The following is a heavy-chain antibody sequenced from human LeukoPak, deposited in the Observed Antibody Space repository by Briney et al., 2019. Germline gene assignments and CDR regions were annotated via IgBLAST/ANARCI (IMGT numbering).Heavy chain of an antibody. CDR1: GFTFSSYA. CDR2: ISGSGGST. D-gene: IGHD6-13*01. J-gene: IGHJ4*02. V-gene: IGHV3-23*01. Sequence: PGGSLRLSCAASGFTFSSYAMSWVRQAPGKGLEWVSAISGSGGSTYYADSVKGRFTISRDNSKNTLYLQMNSLRAEDTAVYYSAKERYSSWYEPYARWGQGTLVTVSS. CDR3: AKERYSSWYEPYAR.